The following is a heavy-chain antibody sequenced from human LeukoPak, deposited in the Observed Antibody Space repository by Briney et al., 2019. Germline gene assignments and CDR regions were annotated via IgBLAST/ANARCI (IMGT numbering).Heavy chain of an antibody. CDR1: GGSISSGGYS. CDR2: IYHSGST. J-gene: IGHJ6*02. Sequence: SETLSLTCAVSGGSISSGGYSWSWIRQPPGKGLEWIGYIYHSGSTYYNPSLKSRVTISVDRSKNQFSLKLSSVTAADTAVYYCARGQQFWSGQLYYYYGMDVWGRGTTVTVSS. CDR3: ARGQQFWSGQLYYYYGMDV. D-gene: IGHD3-3*02. V-gene: IGHV4-30-2*01.